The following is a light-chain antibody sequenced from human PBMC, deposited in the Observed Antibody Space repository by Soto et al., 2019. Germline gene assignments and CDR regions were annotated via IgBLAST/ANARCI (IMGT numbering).Light chain of an antibody. Sequence: QSVLTQPPSVSAAPGQKVTISCSGSSSNIGNNYVSWYQQLPGTAPKLLIYDNNKRPSGIPDRFSGSKSGTSATLGITGLQTGDEADYYCGAWDSSLGAGGVVFGGGIKLTVL. CDR1: SSNIGNNY. J-gene: IGLJ2*01. V-gene: IGLV1-51*01. CDR2: DNN. CDR3: GAWDSSLGAGGVV.